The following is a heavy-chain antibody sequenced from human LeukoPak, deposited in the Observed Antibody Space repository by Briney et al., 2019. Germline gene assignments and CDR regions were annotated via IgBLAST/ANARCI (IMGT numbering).Heavy chain of an antibody. J-gene: IGHJ4*02. CDR3: ARGVQLSTGAYFDY. CDR1: GGTFSGHT. Sequence: SVKVSCKASGGTFSGHTFSWVRQAPGQGLEWMGRIIPILDIANYAQKFQGRVTITADKSTSTAYMDLSSLTSEDTAVYYCARGVQLSTGAYFDYWGQGTLVTIAS. V-gene: IGHV1-69*02. D-gene: IGHD6-6*01. CDR2: IIPILDIA.